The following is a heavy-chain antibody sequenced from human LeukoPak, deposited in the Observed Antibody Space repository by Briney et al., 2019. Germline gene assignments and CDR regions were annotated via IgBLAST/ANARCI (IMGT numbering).Heavy chain of an antibody. D-gene: IGHD5-24*01. CDR2: IYYSGST. V-gene: IGHV4-59*01. Sequence: SETLSLTCTVSGGSISSYYWSWIRQPPGKGLEWIGYIYYSGSTNYNPSLKSRVTISVDTFKNQFSLKLSSVTAADTAVYYCARAGRGGYNQVDYWGQGTLVTVSS. CDR3: ARAGRGGYNQVDY. J-gene: IGHJ4*02. CDR1: GGSISSYY.